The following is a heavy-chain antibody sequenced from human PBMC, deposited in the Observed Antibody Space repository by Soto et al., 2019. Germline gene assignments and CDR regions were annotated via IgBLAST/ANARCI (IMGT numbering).Heavy chain of an antibody. Sequence: EVQLVESGGGLVQPGGSLRLSCAASGFTVSSNYMSWVRQAPGKGLEWVSVIYSGGSTYYADSVKGRFTISRDNSKNTLYLQMNSLRAEDTAVYYCARGDQAAAEAFDIWGQGTMVTVSS. D-gene: IGHD6-13*01. CDR2: IYSGGST. V-gene: IGHV3-66*01. CDR3: ARGDQAAAEAFDI. J-gene: IGHJ3*02. CDR1: GFTVSSNY.